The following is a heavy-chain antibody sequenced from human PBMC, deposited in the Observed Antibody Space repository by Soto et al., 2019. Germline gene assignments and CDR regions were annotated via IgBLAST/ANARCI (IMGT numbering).Heavy chain of an antibody. CDR1: GFTFSSYS. CDR2: ISSSSSYI. J-gene: IGHJ6*02. Sequence: VQLVESGGGLVKPGGSLRLSCAASGFTFSSYSMNWVRQAPGKGLEWVSSISSSSSYIYYADSVKGRFTISRDNAKNSLYLQMNSLRAEDTAVYYCARVRGVITPYGMDVWGQGTTVTVS. D-gene: IGHD3-10*01. V-gene: IGHV3-21*01. CDR3: ARVRGVITPYGMDV.